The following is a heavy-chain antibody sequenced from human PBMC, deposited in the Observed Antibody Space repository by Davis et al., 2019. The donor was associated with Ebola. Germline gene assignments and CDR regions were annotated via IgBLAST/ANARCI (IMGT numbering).Heavy chain of an antibody. CDR3: AKDHSSSWYGTDY. D-gene: IGHD6-13*01. J-gene: IGHJ4*02. CDR1: GFTFSSYA. V-gene: IGHV3-30-3*01. Sequence: GESLKISCAASGFTFSSYAMHWVRQAPGKGLEWVAVISYDGSNKYYADSVKGRFTISRDNSKNTLYLQMNSLRAEDTAVYYCAKDHSSSWYGTDYWGQGTLVTVSS. CDR2: ISYDGSNK.